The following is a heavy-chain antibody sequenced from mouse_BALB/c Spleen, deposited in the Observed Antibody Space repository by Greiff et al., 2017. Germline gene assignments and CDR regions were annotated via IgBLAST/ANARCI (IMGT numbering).Heavy chain of an antibody. V-gene: IGHV5-6-3*01. CDR1: GFTFSSYG. J-gene: IGHJ2*01. CDR2: INSNGGST. CDR3: ARYGNYFDY. Sequence: EVKLVESGGGLVQPGGSLKLSCAASGFTFSSYGMSWVRQTPDKRLELVATINSNGGSTYYPDSVKGRFTISRDNAKNTLYLQMSSLKSEDTAMYYCARYGNYFDYWGQGTTLTVSS. D-gene: IGHD2-1*01.